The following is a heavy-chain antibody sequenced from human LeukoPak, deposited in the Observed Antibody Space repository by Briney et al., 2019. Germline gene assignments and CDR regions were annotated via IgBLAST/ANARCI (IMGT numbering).Heavy chain of an antibody. D-gene: IGHD1-26*01. V-gene: IGHV3-23*01. CDR2: ISGSGGST. CDR3: AKGKWELLKGNWFDP. CDR1: GFTFSNDG. J-gene: IGHJ5*02. Sequence: GGTLRLSCAASGFTFSNDGMSWVRQAPGKGLEWVSAISGSGGSTYYADSVKGRFTISRDNSKNTLYLQMNSLRAEDTAGYYCAKGKWELLKGNWFDPWGQGTLVTVSS.